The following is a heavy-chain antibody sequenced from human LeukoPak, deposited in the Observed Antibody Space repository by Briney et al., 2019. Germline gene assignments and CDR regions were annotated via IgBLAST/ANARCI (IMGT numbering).Heavy chain of an antibody. J-gene: IGHJ4*02. CDR2: ISGGGDIT. D-gene: IGHD2-21*02. V-gene: IGHV3-23*01. CDR1: GFTFSSYA. CDR3: VREDTPATANY. Sequence: PGGSLRLSCAASGFTFSSYAMGWVRQTAGKGLEWVSAISGGGDITYYADSVKGRFTISRDNSKDTLFLQMHSLRPGDTAVYYCVREDTPATANYWGQGTLVTISS.